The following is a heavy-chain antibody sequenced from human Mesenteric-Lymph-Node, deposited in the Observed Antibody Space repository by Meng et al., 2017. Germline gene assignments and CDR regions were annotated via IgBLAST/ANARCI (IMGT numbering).Heavy chain of an antibody. D-gene: IGHD5-12*01. J-gene: IGHJ6*02. V-gene: IGHV4-31*03. CDR1: GFSLRPSGVG. CDR3: AGSVDIVATPSDYYYYGMDV. CDR2: IYYSGST. Sequence: SGPTLVKPTQTLTLTCTFSGFSLRPSGVGVGWIRQHPGKGLEWIGYIYYSGSTYYNPSLKSRVTISVDTSKNQFSLKLSSVTAADTAVYYCAGSVDIVATPSDYYYYGMDVWGQGTTVTVSS.